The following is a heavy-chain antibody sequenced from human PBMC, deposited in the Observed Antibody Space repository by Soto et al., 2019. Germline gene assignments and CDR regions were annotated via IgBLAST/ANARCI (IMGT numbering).Heavy chain of an antibody. CDR1: GGTFSSYT. J-gene: IGHJ6*03. CDR2: IIPILGIA. Sequence: SVKVSCKASGGTFSSYTISWVRQAPGQGLEWMGRIIPILGIANYAQKFQGRVTITADKSTSTAYMELSSLRSEDTAVYYCARDPSIAAAGIDYYYMYVWGKGTTVTVSS. CDR3: ARDPSIAAAGIDYYYMYV. D-gene: IGHD6-13*01. V-gene: IGHV1-69*04.